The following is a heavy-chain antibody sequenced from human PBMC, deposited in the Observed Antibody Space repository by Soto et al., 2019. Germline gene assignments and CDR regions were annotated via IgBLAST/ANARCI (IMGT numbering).Heavy chain of an antibody. CDR3: GRDRSMTTNAFDI. D-gene: IGHD4-17*01. J-gene: IGHJ3*02. CDR2: IWYDESNK. CDR1: GFTFSNYG. Sequence: GGSLRLSCAASGFTFSNYGMHWVRQAPGKGLEWVAVIWYDESNKYYADSVKGRFTISRDNSKNTLYLQINSLRAEDTAVYYCGRDRSMTTNAFDICGQGTMVTVSS. V-gene: IGHV3-33*01.